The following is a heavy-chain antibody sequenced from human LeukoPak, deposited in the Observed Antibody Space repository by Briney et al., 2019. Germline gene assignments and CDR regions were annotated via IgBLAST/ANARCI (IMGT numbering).Heavy chain of an antibody. CDR1: GGSISSYY. CDR3: ASSRYGGDSMDSDY. Sequence: SETLSLTCTVSGGSISSYYWSWIRQPAGKGLEWIGRIYTSGSTNYNPSLKSRVTMSVDTSKNQFSLKLSSVTAADTAVYYCASSRYGGDSMDSDYWGQGTLVTVSS. V-gene: IGHV4-4*07. J-gene: IGHJ4*02. CDR2: IYTSGST. D-gene: IGHD2-21*02.